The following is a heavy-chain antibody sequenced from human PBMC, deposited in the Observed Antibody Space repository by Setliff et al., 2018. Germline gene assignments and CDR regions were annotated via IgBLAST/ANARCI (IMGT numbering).Heavy chain of an antibody. CDR3: AREAKRNVVVVVAATPVY. CDR2: INPSGGST. Sequence: ASVKVSCKASGYTFTSYYMHWVRQAPGQGLEWMGIINPSGGSTSYAQKFQGRVTMTRDTSTSTVYMELSSLRSEDTAVYYYAREAKRNVVVVVAATPVYWGQGTLVTVSS. V-gene: IGHV1-46*01. CDR1: GYTFTSYY. D-gene: IGHD2-15*01. J-gene: IGHJ4*02.